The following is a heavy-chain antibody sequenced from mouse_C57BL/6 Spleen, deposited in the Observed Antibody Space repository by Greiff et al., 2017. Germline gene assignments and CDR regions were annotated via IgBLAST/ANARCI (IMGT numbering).Heavy chain of an antibody. CDR3: THYYGSSYWYFDV. Sequence: EVQLQQSGTVLARPGASVKMSCKTSGYTFTSYWMHWVKQRPGQGLEWIGAISPGNSDTSYNQKFKGKAKLTAVTSASTAYMELSSLTNEDSAVYYCTHYYGSSYWYFDVWGTGTTVTVSS. V-gene: IGHV1-5*01. D-gene: IGHD1-1*01. J-gene: IGHJ1*03. CDR2: ISPGNSDT. CDR1: GYTFTSYW.